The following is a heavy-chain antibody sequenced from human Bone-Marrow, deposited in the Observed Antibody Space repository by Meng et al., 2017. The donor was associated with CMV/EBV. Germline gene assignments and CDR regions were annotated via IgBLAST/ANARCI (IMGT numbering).Heavy chain of an antibody. D-gene: IGHD3-22*01. CDR2: INHSGST. CDR1: GGSFSGYY. V-gene: IGHV4-34*01. Sequence: SETLSLTCAVYGGSFSGYYWSWIRQPPGKGLEWIGEINHSGSTYYNPSLKSRVTISVDTSKNQFSLKLSSVTAADTAVYYCARHGGHGITMIVGFDYWGQGTLVTFSS. CDR3: ARHGGHGITMIVGFDY. J-gene: IGHJ4*02.